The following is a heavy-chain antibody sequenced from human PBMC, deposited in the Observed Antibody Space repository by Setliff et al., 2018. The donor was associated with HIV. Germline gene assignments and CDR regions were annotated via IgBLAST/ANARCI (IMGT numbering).Heavy chain of an antibody. J-gene: IGHJ4*02. D-gene: IGHD4-4*01. CDR2: IIPIFGTA. Sequence: ASVKVSCKASGGTFSSYAISWVRQAPGQGLEWMGGIIPIFGTANYAQKFQGRVTITADESTSTAYMELSSLRSEDTAVYYCARATVTRYGSLYYFDYWGQGTLVTVSS. CDR3: ARATVTRYGSLYYFDY. CDR1: GGTFSSYA. V-gene: IGHV1-69*13.